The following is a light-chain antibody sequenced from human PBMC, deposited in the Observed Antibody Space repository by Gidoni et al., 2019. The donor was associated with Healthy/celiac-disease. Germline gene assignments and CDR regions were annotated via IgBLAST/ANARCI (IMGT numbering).Light chain of an antibody. V-gene: IGLV2-14*01. CDR1: SSDVGGYNY. CDR3: SSYTSSSTLGYV. Sequence: QSALTQPASVSGPPGQSITISCTGTSSDVGGYNYVSWYQQHPGKAPKLMIYEVSNRPSGVSNRFSGSKSGNTASLTISGLQAEDEADYYCSSYTSSSTLGYVFGTGTKVTVL. CDR2: EVS. J-gene: IGLJ1*01.